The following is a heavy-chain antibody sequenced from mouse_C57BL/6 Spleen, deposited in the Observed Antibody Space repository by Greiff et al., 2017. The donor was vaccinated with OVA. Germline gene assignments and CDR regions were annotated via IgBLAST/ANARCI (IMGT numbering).Heavy chain of an antibody. CDR3: ARKGYGSYFDY. CDR1: GYTFTSYD. CDR2: IYPSDGST. J-gene: IGHJ2*01. D-gene: IGHD1-1*01. V-gene: IGHV1-85*01. Sequence: QVQLQQSGPELVKPGASVKLSCKASGYTFTSYDINWVKQRPGQGLEWIGWIYPSDGSTKYNEKFKGKATLTVDTASSTAYLELHSLTSEDAAVDVCARKGYGSYFDYGGQGTTLTVSS.